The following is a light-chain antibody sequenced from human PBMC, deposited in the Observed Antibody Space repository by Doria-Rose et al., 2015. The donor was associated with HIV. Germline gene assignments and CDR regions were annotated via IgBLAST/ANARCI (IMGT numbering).Light chain of an antibody. CDR2: AAS. V-gene: IGKV1-39*01. J-gene: IGKJ3*01. CDR3: QQSYSIPLA. Sequence: DIRMTQSPSSLSASVGDRVTITCRASQSIANYLNWYNQKPGKAPNLLIYAASSLQGGVPSRFNGSGSGTDFTLTISNLQPEDFATYYCQQSYSIPLAFGPGTKGDI. CDR1: QSIANY.